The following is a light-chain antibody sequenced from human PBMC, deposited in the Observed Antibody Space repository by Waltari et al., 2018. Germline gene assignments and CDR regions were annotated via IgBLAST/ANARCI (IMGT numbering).Light chain of an antibody. Sequence: QSVLTQPPSASGTPGQRVPIPCSGSSSTIGSNTVSWYQQLPDTAPKLLIYINTQRPSGVPDRFSGSKSGTSASLAISGLQSEDEADYYCAAWDDSRGYVFGTGTKVTVL. V-gene: IGLV1-44*01. CDR1: SSTIGSNT. J-gene: IGLJ1*01. CDR3: AAWDDSRGYV. CDR2: INT.